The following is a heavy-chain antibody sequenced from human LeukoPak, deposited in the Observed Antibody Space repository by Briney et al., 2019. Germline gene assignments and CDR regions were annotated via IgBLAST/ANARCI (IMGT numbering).Heavy chain of an antibody. V-gene: IGHV1-2*02. J-gene: IGHJ4*02. D-gene: IGHD1-26*01. Sequence: ASLKVSCEASGYTFTGYYMHWVRQAPGQGLEWMGWIHPNSGGTNYAQKFQGRVTMTRDTSISTAYMELSRLRADDTAVYYCARDSVQGGSYLPPDYWGQGTLVTVSS. CDR1: GYTFTGYY. CDR3: ARDSVQGGSYLPPDY. CDR2: IHPNSGGT.